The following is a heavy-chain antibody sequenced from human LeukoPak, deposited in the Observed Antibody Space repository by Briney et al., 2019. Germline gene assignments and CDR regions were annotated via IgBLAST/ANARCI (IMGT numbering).Heavy chain of an antibody. CDR3: ARDHYYDSSGYYYVFDY. CDR1: GFTLSSYA. CDR2: ISYDGSNK. Sequence: PGGSLRLSCAASGFTLSSYAMHWVRQAPGKGLEWVAVISYDGSNKYYADSVKGRFTISRDNSKNTLYLQMNSLRAEDTAVYYCARDHYYDSSGYYYVFDYWGQGTLVTVSS. V-gene: IGHV3-30*04. J-gene: IGHJ4*02. D-gene: IGHD3-22*01.